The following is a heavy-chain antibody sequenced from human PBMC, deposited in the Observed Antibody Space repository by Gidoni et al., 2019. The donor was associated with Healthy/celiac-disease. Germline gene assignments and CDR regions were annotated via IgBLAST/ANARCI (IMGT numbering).Heavy chain of an antibody. J-gene: IGHJ4*02. CDR3: AKDLGRYFDWLGAGHYFDY. CDR1: GFPFSSYG. D-gene: IGHD3-9*01. CDR2: ISYDGSNK. Sequence: QVQLVESGGGVVQPGRSLRLSCAASGFPFSSYGMHWVRQAPGKGLEWVAVISYDGSNKYYADSVKGRFTISRDNSKNTLYLQMNSLRAEDTAVYYCAKDLGRYFDWLGAGHYFDYWGQGTLVTVSS. V-gene: IGHV3-30*18.